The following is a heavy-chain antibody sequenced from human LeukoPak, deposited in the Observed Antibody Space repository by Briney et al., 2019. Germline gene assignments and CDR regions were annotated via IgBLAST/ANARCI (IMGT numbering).Heavy chain of an antibody. J-gene: IGHJ4*02. CDR2: IIPIFGAA. V-gene: IGHV1-69*13. Sequence: SVKVSGKASGGTFSSYTISWVRQAPGQGLEWMGGIIPIFGAANYAQKFQGRVTITADESTSTAYMELSSLRSGDTAVYYCARDGIVVVPAAMFYWGQGTLVTVSS. CDR3: ARDGIVVVPAAMFY. D-gene: IGHD2-2*01. CDR1: GGTFSSYT.